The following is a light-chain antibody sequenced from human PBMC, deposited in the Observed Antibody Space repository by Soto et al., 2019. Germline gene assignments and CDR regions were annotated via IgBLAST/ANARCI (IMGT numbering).Light chain of an antibody. V-gene: IGKV3-15*01. CDR1: QSVSSN. J-gene: IGKJ1*01. Sequence: EIVMTQSPATLSVSPGERATLSCRASQSVSSNLAWYQQKPGQAPRLLIYGASTRATDVPARFSGSGSGTECTLTISSLKSEDFAVYYCQQYNNWTETFGQGTKVDIK. CDR3: QQYNNWTET. CDR2: GAS.